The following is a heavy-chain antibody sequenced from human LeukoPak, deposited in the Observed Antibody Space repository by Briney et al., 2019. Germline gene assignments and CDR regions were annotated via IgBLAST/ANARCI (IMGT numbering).Heavy chain of an antibody. J-gene: IGHJ3*02. CDR1: GGSINSYY. Sequence: ASVTLSLTCTVSGGSINSYYWNWIRQPPGKGLEWIGYIYHSGSTNYNPSLKSRVTISLDTSKNQFSLKLTSVTAADTAIYYCARVGGMTTINNAAFDIWGQGTMVTVSS. D-gene: IGHD4-4*01. CDR2: IYHSGST. CDR3: ARVGGMTTINNAAFDI. V-gene: IGHV4-59*01.